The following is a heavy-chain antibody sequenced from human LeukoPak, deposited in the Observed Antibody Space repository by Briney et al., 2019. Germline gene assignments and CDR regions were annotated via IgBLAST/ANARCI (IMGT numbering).Heavy chain of an antibody. CDR3: AKRSGYTTGWFFDF. D-gene: IGHD6-19*01. CDR2: ISGSGDNT. J-gene: IGHJ4*02. CDR1: GFSFSGYA. V-gene: IGHV3-23*01. Sequence: GETLRLSCTASGFSFSGYAMSWVRQAPGKGLEWVSSISGSGDNTYYAESVKGRFTISRDNYKNTLFLQMNSLRAEDTAVFYCAKRSGYTTGWFFDFWGQGTLVTVSS.